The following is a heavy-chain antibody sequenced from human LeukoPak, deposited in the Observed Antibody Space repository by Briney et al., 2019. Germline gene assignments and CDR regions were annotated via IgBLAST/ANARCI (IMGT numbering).Heavy chain of an antibody. CDR2: IYPGDSDT. D-gene: IGHD3-3*01. V-gene: IGHV5-51*01. J-gene: IGHJ4*02. CDR3: ARLSTSFGVVAYFDY. CDR1: GYSFTSYW. Sequence: GESLKISCKGSGYSFTSYWTGWVRQMPGKGLEWMGIIYPGDSDTRYSPSFQGQVTISADKSISTAYLQWSSLKASDTAMYYCARLSTSFGVVAYFDYWGQGTLVTVSS.